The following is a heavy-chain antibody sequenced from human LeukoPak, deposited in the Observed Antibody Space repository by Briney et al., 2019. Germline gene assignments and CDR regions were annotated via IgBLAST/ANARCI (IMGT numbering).Heavy chain of an antibody. Sequence: PGRSLRPSCTASGFTFGDYAMSWVRQAPGKGLEWVGFIRSKAYGGTTEYAASVKGRFTISRDDSKSIAYLQMNSLKTEDTAVYYCTRGSPSYYYGMDVWGQGTTVTVSS. CDR3: TRGSPSYYYGMDV. V-gene: IGHV3-49*04. J-gene: IGHJ6*02. CDR2: IRSKAYGGTT. CDR1: GFTFGDYA.